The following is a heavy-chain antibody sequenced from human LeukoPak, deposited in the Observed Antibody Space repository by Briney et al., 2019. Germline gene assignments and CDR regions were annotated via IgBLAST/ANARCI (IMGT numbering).Heavy chain of an antibody. CDR3: ARSGSYYNYLDD. D-gene: IGHD3-10*01. CDR1: GYTFTDYY. V-gene: IGHV1-2*02. CDR2: INPKSGGR. J-gene: IGHJ4*02. Sequence: ASVKVSCKASGYTFTDYYMHWVRQAPGQGLEWMGWINPKSGGRSYAQRFQGRVTMTRDTSISTAYMELSRLRSDDTALYYCARSGSYYNYLDDWGQGTLVTVSS.